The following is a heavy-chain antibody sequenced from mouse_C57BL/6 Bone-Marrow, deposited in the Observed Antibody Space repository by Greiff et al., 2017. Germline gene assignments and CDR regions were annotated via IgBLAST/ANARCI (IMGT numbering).Heavy chain of an antibody. CDR3: GYYDGYAAWFAY. V-gene: IGHV10-1*01. D-gene: IGHD2-3*01. Sequence: EVKLVESGGGLVQPKGSLKLSCAASGFSFNTYAMNWVRQAPGKGLEWVARIRSKSNNYATYYADSVKDRFTISRDDSESMLDLQMNNLTTEDTAMYYCGYYDGYAAWFAYWGQGTLVTVSA. CDR1: GFSFNTYA. CDR2: IRSKSNNYAT. J-gene: IGHJ3*01.